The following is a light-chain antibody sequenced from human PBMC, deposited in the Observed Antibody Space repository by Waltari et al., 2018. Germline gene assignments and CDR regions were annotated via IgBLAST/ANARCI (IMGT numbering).Light chain of an antibody. CDR2: EVS. CDR3: TSVTSSATWV. CDR1: SSDIGAYKH. Sequence: QSALTQPASVSGSPGQSITISCSGTSSDIGAYKHVSWYQQHPGKAPKLMIYEVSNRPSGVSKRFSGSKSGNTASLTISGLQADDESHYYCTSVTSSATWVFGGGTKVTVL. J-gene: IGLJ3*02. V-gene: IGLV2-14*01.